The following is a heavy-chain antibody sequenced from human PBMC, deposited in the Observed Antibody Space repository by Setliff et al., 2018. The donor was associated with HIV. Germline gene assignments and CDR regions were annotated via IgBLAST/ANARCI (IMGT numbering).Heavy chain of an antibody. D-gene: IGHD1-7*01. J-gene: IGHJ4*02. CDR3: ARPGVGTVSFDY. V-gene: IGHV4-61*09. CDR1: GGSISSGSYY. Sequence: PSETLSLTCTVSGGSISSGSYYWSWIRQPAGKGLEWIGHIYTSGSTHYNPSLKSRVTISVDTSKNQFSLKLSSVTAADTAVYYCARPGVGTVSFDYWGQGTLVTVSS. CDR2: IYTSGST.